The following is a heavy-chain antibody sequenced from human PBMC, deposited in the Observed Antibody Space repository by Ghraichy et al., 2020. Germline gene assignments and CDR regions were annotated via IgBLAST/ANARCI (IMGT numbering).Heavy chain of an antibody. D-gene: IGHD1-26*01. V-gene: IGHV1-18*01. CDR3: VRHKSGHDY. CDR1: GYIFSSRD. Sequence: ASVKVSCKTSGYIFSSRDISWVRQAPGQGLEWMGWINCNNGNANYAPKCQDRVTMTTDTSTATVYMELRSLRADETAMYYCVRHKSGHDYWGQGTLVTVSS. CDR2: INCNNGNA. J-gene: IGHJ4*02.